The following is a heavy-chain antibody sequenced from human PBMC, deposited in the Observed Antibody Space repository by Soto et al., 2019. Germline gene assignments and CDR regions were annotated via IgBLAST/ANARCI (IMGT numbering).Heavy chain of an antibody. V-gene: IGHV3-23*01. CDR2: ISNSGGST. D-gene: IGHD3-22*01. Sequence: LRLSCAASGFTFKNYAMSWVRQAPGKGLEWVSSISNSGGSTYYADSVKGRFTISRDNSKNTLYLQMNSLRAEDTAVYYCAKDRDSSGYYPPYWGQGTLVTVSS. CDR3: AKDRDSSGYYPPY. CDR1: GFTFKNYA. J-gene: IGHJ4*02.